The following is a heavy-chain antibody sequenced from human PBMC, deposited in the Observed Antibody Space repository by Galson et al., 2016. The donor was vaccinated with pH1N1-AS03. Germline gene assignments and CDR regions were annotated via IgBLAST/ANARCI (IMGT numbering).Heavy chain of an antibody. CDR3: ARGFDFSAYYFPK. D-gene: IGHD3-22*01. CDR1: GGSIDSSNW. CDR2: IWPSGTT. Sequence: SETLSLTCAVSGGSIDSSNWWSWVRQPPGKGLEWVGEIWPSGTTNYNPSLTSRVTISLYKSNNQFSLMLISVTAADTAVYYCARGFDFSAYYFPKWGQGALVTVSS. V-gene: IGHV4-4*02. J-gene: IGHJ4*02.